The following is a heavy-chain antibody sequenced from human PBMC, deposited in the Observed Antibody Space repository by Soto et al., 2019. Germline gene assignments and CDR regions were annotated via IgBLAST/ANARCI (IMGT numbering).Heavy chain of an antibody. Sequence: QVRLQESGPGLVKPSQTLSLTCSVSGGSISSGGYYWTWIRQHPGEGLEWVGSIYYSGTTYSNPSLMSRVTFSVDTSKNQFSLRLNSVTAADTAVYYCARAVSTHFDYWGQGTLGTVSS. CDR2: IYYSGTT. CDR3: ARAVSTHFDY. J-gene: IGHJ4*02. D-gene: IGHD6-13*01. CDR1: GGSISSGGYY. V-gene: IGHV4-31*03.